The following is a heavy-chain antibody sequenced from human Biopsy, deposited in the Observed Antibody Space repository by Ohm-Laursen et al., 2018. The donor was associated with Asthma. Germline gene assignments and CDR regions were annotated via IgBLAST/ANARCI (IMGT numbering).Heavy chain of an antibody. D-gene: IGHD3-3*01. CDR2: ISYDGSNK. V-gene: IGHV3-30*03. J-gene: IGHJ4*02. CDR3: ASQSSGPDFWSGYYYFDY. CDR1: GFTFSSYG. Sequence: SLRLSCAASGFTFSSYGMHWVRQAPGKGLEWVAVISYDGSNKYYADSVKGRFTISRDNSKNTLYLQMNSLRAEDTAVYYCASQSSGPDFWSGYYYFDYGGQGTLVTVSA.